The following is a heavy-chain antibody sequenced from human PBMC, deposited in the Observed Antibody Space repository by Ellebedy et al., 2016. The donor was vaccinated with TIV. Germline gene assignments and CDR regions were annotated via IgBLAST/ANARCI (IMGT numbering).Heavy chain of an antibody. V-gene: IGHV1-18*01. CDR2: TSARNDKT. CDR1: GYTCLSYG. J-gene: IGHJ4*02. D-gene: IGHD2-21*01. CDR3: ARDLTFPDF. Sequence: AASVKVSCKTSGYTCLSYGITWARQAPGQGLEGMGWTSARNDKTNYVREFPDRLAMTTDTSTGAAYMELRSLKFDDTAVYYCARDLTFPDFWGQGTLVTVSS.